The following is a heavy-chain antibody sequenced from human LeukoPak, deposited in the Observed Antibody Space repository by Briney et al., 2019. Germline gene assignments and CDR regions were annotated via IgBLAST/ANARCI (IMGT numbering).Heavy chain of an antibody. CDR2: IYHSGST. V-gene: IGHV4-38-2*01. D-gene: IGHD2-15*01. J-gene: IGHJ4*02. Sequence: SETLSLTCAVSGYSISSGYYWGWIRQPPGKGLEWIGSIYHSGSTYYNPSLKSRVTISVDTSKTQFSLKLSSVTAADTAVYYCARCAANYYFDYWGQGTLVTVSS. CDR1: GYSISSGYY. CDR3: ARCAANYYFDY.